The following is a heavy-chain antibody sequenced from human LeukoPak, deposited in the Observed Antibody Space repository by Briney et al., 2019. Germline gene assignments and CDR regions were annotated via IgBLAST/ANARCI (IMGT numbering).Heavy chain of an antibody. CDR2: INHSGST. CDR1: GGSFSGYY. Sequence: SETLSLTCAVYGGSFSGYYWSWIRQPPGKGLEWIGEINHSGSTNYNPSLKSRVTISVDASKSQFSLKLTSVTAADTAIYYCARNIVGPRQVDYWGQGTLVTVSS. J-gene: IGHJ4*02. D-gene: IGHD1-26*01. CDR3: ARNIVGPRQVDY. V-gene: IGHV4-34*01.